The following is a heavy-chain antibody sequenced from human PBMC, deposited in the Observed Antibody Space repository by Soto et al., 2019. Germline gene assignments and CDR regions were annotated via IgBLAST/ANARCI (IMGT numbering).Heavy chain of an antibody. D-gene: IGHD3-3*01. J-gene: IGHJ5*02. CDR2: FDPEDGET. Sequence: GASVKVSCKVSGYTLTELSMHWVRQAPGKGLEWMGGFDPEDGETIYAQKFQGRVTMTEDTSTDTAYMELSSLRSEDTAVYYCATVGGPDYDFLGSNWFDPWGQGTLVTVSS. V-gene: IGHV1-24*01. CDR3: ATVGGPDYDFLGSNWFDP. CDR1: GYTLTELS.